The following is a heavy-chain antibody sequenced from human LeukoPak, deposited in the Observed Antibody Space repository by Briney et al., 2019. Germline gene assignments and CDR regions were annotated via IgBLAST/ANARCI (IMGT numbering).Heavy chain of an antibody. Sequence: GASVKVSCTASGGTFSSYAISWVRQAPGQGLEWMGGIIPIFGTANYAQKLQGRVTMTTDTSTSTAYMELRSLRSDDTAVYYCARDKGSRRFLEWTPRSDDAFDIWGQGTMVTVSS. CDR1: GGTFSSYA. V-gene: IGHV1-69*05. CDR3: ARDKGSRRFLEWTPRSDDAFDI. CDR2: IIPIFGTA. J-gene: IGHJ3*02. D-gene: IGHD3-3*01.